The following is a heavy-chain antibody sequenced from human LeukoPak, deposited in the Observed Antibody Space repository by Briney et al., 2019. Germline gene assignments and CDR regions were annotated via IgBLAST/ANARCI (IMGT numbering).Heavy chain of an antibody. J-gene: IGHJ5*02. CDR2: INSDGSST. D-gene: IGHD3-22*01. CDR1: GFTFSSYW. CDR3: ARERDYYDSSGYYFDRGNWFDP. Sequence: GGSLRLSCAASGFTFSSYWMHWVRQAPGKGLVWVSRINSDGSSTSYADSVKGRFTISRDNAKNTLYLQMNSLRAEDTAVYYCARERDYYDSSGYYFDRGNWFDPWGQGTLVTVSS. V-gene: IGHV3-74*01.